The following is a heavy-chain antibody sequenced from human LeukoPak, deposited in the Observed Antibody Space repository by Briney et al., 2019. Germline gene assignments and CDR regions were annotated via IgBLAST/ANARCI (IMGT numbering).Heavy chain of an antibody. CDR1: GFTFSSYV. D-gene: IGHD2-21*02. CDR3: ARAYCGDDCALDY. CDR2: ISSNGGST. J-gene: IGHJ4*02. V-gene: IGHV3-64*01. Sequence: GGSLRLSCAASGFTFSSYVMRWVRQAPGKGLEYLSAISSNGGSTEYANSVKGRFTISRDNSKNTLYLQMDSLRAEDMAVYYCARAYCGDDCALDYWGQGTLVTVSS.